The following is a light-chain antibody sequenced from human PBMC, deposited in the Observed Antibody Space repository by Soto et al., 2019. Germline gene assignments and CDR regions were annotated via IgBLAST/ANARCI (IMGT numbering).Light chain of an antibody. CDR1: QSLLYSNGYNY. CDR3: MQSLGIPLT. Sequence: DIVMTQSPLSLPVTPGEPASISCRSSQSLLYSNGYNYLDWYLQKPGQSPQLLIYLGSNRASGVPDRFSGSGSGTDFTMTISSVEAEDVGIYYCMQSLGIPLTFGPGTKVDVK. J-gene: IGKJ3*01. CDR2: LGS. V-gene: IGKV2-28*01.